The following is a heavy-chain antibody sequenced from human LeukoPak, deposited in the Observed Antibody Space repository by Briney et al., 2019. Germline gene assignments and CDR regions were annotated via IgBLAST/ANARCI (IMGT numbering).Heavy chain of an antibody. V-gene: IGHV3-53*01. J-gene: IGHJ4*02. CDR2: IYSGGST. Sequence: GGSLRLSCAASGFSFSTYRMNWVRQAPGKGLEWVSVIYSGGSTYYADSMKGRFTLSRDNSKNTLYLQMNSLRAEDTAVYYCARLSGSYYEADYWGQGTLVTVSP. D-gene: IGHD1-26*01. CDR1: GFSFSTYR. CDR3: ARLSGSYYEADY.